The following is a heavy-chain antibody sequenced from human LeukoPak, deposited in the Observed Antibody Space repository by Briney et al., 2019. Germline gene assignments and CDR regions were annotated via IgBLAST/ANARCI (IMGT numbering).Heavy chain of an antibody. CDR3: ARDSYGVGFDY. Sequence: ASVKVSCKASGYTFTGYYMHWVRQAPGQGLEWMGCINPNSGGTNYAQKFQGRVTMTRDTSISTAYMKMSRLSSDDTAVYYWARDSYGVGFDYWGQGTLVTVSS. CDR1: GYTFTGYY. V-gene: IGHV1-2*02. CDR2: INPNSGGT. D-gene: IGHD4-17*01. J-gene: IGHJ4*02.